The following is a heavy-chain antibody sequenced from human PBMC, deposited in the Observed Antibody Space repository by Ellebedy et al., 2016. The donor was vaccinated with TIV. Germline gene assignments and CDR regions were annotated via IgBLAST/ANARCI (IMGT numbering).Heavy chain of an antibody. CDR3: ARRQLYMSDY. J-gene: IGHJ4*02. Sequence: AASVKVSCKASGYIFTNYDINWVRQATGQGLEWMGWMNPNSGNTGYAQKFQGRVTMTRNTSISTAYMELTSLGSEDTAVYFCARRQLYMSDYWGQGTLVTVSS. V-gene: IGHV1-8*01. D-gene: IGHD1-1*01. CDR1: GYIFTNYD. CDR2: MNPNSGNT.